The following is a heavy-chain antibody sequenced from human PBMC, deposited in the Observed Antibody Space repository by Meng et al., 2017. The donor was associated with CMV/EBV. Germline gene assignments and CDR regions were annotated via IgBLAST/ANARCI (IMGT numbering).Heavy chain of an antibody. CDR2: IYTSGST. CDR3: AREIVVVPAAIDNWFDP. Sequence: QGRLKGSGPGLGKPSATLSLTCTVSGGSISSYYWSWIRQPAGKGLEWIGRIYTSGSTNYNPSLKSRVTMSVDTSKNQFSLKLSSVTAADTAVYYCAREIVVVPAAIDNWFDPWGQGTLVTVSS. J-gene: IGHJ5*02. CDR1: GGSISSYY. V-gene: IGHV4-4*07. D-gene: IGHD2-2*02.